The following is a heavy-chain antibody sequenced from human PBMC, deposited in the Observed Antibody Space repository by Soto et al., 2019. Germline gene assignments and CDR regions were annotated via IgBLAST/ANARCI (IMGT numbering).Heavy chain of an antibody. D-gene: IGHD5-12*01. CDR1: VDSISSSY. CDR3: AKGTGRDGYNTA. V-gene: IGHV4-59*01. J-gene: IGHJ4*02. Sequence: QVQLQQSGPGLMKPSENLSLTCTVSVDSISSSYWSWFRQPPGKGLEYIGYIFYTGITNYNPSLKSRVTISMDSSKNQFSLNLNYVTAADTAVYYCAKGTGRDGYNTARGQGILVTVSA. CDR2: IFYTGIT.